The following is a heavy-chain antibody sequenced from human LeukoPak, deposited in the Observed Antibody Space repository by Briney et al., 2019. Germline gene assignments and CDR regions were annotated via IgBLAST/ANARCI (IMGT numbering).Heavy chain of an antibody. Sequence: GGSLRLSCAASGFTFTIYWMSWVRQAPGKGLEWVANIKQDGSEKYYVGSAKGRFTISRDNAKNSLYLQMNSLRAEDTAVYYCARVAVAGPYYFDYWGQGTLVAVSS. D-gene: IGHD6-19*01. CDR3: ARVAVAGPYYFDY. V-gene: IGHV3-7*04. CDR2: IKQDGSEK. J-gene: IGHJ4*02. CDR1: GFTFTIYW.